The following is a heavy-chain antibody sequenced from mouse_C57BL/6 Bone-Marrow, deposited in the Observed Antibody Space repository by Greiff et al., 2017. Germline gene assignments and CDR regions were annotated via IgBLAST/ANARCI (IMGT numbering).Heavy chain of an antibody. CDR1: GYTFTSYW. V-gene: IGHV1-64*01. J-gene: IGHJ2*01. CDR2: IHPNSGST. Sequence: VQLQQPGAELVKPGASVKLSCKASGYTFTSYWMHWVKQRPGQGLEWIGMIHPNSGSTNYNEKFKSKATLTVDKSSSTAYVQLSSLTSEDSAVXYCAEAGRVFDYWGQGTTLTVSS. D-gene: IGHD4-1*01. CDR3: AEAGRVFDY.